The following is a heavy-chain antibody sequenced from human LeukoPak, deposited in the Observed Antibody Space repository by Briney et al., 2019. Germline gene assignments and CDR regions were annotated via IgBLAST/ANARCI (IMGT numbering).Heavy chain of an antibody. CDR3: AREKGIVGVTGLDY. V-gene: IGHV3-33*01. CDR2: IWYDGSNK. Sequence: GGSLRLSCAASGFTFSSYGMHWVRQAPGKGLEWVAVIWYDGSNKYYADSVKGRFTISRDNSKNTLYLQMNSLRAEDTAVYYCAREKGIVGVTGLDYWGQGTLVTVSS. CDR1: GFTFSSYG. J-gene: IGHJ4*02. D-gene: IGHD1-26*01.